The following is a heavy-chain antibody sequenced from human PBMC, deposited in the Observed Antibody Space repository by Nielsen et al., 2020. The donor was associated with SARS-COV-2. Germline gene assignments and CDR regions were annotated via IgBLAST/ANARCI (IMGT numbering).Heavy chain of an antibody. V-gene: IGHV4-4*08. CDR2: IYTSGST. J-gene: IGHJ6*02. CDR3: AREDIVVVPAAMPYYYYYGMDV. Sequence: SETLSLTCAVYGGSFSGYYWSWIRQPPGKGLEWIGRIYTSGSTNYNPSLKSRVTISVDTSKNQFSLKLSSVTAADTAVYYCAREDIVVVPAAMPYYYYYGMDVWGQGTTVTVSS. CDR1: GGSFSGYY. D-gene: IGHD2-2*01.